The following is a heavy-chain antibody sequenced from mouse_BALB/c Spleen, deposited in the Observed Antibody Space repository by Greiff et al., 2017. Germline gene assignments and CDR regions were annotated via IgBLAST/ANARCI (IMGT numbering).Heavy chain of an antibody. CDR3: ARDLYAMDY. V-gene: IGHV2-6-7*01. J-gene: IGHJ4*01. Sequence: VQLQQSGPGLVQPSQSLSITCTVSGFSLTSYGVHWVRQPPGKGLEWLGMIWGDGSTDYNSALKSRLSISKDNSKSQVFLKMNSLQTDDTARYYCARDLYAMDYWGQGTSVTVSS. CDR2: IWGDGST. CDR1: GFSLTSYG.